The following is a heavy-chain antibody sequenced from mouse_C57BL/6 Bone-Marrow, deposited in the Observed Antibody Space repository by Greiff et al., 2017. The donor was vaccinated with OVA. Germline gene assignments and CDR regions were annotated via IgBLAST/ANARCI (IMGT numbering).Heavy chain of an antibody. CDR2: INPSSGYT. CDR3: AREIITTVAKSYYFDD. Sequence: QVQLQQSGAELARPGASVKMSCKASGYTFTSYTMHWVKQRPGQGLEWIGYINPSSGYTKYNQKFKDKATLTADKSSSTAYMQLSSLTSEDSAVYYCAREIITTVAKSYYFDDWGQGTTLTVSS. D-gene: IGHD1-1*01. CDR1: GYTFTSYT. V-gene: IGHV1-4*01. J-gene: IGHJ2*01.